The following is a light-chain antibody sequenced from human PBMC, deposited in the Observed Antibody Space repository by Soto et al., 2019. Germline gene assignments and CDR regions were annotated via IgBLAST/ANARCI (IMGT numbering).Light chain of an antibody. CDR2: GAT. J-gene: IGKJ4*01. CDR3: QQYNNWPPL. V-gene: IGKV3-15*01. CDR1: QSVSSN. Sequence: EIVMTQSPATLSVSPGERATLSCRASQSVSSNLAWYQQKPGQAPRLLIYGATTRATGIPARFSGSGSRTEFTLTISSLQSEDFAVYYCQQYNNWPPLFGGGTKVEIK.